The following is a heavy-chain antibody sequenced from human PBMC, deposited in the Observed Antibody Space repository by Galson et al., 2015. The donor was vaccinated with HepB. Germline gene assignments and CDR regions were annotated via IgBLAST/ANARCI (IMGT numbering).Heavy chain of an antibody. J-gene: IGHJ4*02. D-gene: IGHD1-26*01. Sequence: SLRLSCAASGFTFRDYGMHWVRQAPGKGLEWVAVISYDGNYKYYADSVKGRFTIPRDNSKNTVFLQMDSLRIDDTAVYYCAKDYRWCAGSPTGYCEHWGQGTLVTVSS. CDR3: AKDYRWCAGSPTGYCEH. CDR2: ISYDGNYK. V-gene: IGHV3-30*18. CDR1: GFTFRDYG.